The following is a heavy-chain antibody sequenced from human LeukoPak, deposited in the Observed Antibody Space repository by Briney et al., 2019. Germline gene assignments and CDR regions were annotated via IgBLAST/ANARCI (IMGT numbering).Heavy chain of an antibody. J-gene: IGHJ3*02. V-gene: IGHV3-30*02. CDR1: GFTFSSYG. Sequence: GGSLRLSCAASGFTFSSYGMHWVRQAPGKGLEWVAFIRYDGSNKYYADSVKGRFTISRDNSKNTLYLQMNSLRAEDTAVYYCAKDLPPSGIAAAGRPDAFDTWGQGTMVTVSS. CDR3: AKDLPPSGIAAAGRPDAFDT. D-gene: IGHD6-13*01. CDR2: IRYDGSNK.